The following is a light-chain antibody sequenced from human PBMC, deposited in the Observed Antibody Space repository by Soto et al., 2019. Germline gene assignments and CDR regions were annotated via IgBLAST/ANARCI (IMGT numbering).Light chain of an antibody. CDR3: QQYGSSPTWT. J-gene: IGKJ1*01. CDR1: KSVSSNY. V-gene: IGKV3-20*01. CDR2: GAS. Sequence: ESVLTQSPGTLSLSPGQIATVCCSLIKSVSSNYLAWYQQKPGQAPRLLIYGASTRATGIPDRFSGSGSGTDLTLTISRLEPEDSAVYYCQQYGSSPTWTFGQGTKVDI.